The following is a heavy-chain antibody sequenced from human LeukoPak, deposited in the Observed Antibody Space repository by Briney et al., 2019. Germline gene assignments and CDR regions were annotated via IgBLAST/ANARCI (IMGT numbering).Heavy chain of an antibody. CDR2: INHSGST. V-gene: IGHV4-34*01. CDR1: GGSFSGYY. J-gene: IGHJ4*02. CDR3: ARRQLWFFDY. D-gene: IGHD5-18*01. Sequence: SETLSLTCAVYGGSFSGYYWSWIRQPPGKGLGWIGEINHSGSTNYNPSLKSRVTISVDTSKNQFSLKLSSVTAADTAVYYCARRQLWFFDYWGQGTLVTVSS.